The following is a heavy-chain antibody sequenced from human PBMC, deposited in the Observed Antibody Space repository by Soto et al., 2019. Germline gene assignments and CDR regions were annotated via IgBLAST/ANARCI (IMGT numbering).Heavy chain of an antibody. CDR2: IGGGDDDR. J-gene: IGHJ3*02. V-gene: IGHV3-23*01. Sequence: VQLLESGGGLVQPGGSLRLSCAASGFTFNIYAMSWVRQAPGKGLEWVSSIGGGDDDRDYADSVKGRFIISRDNSKRTVSLQMTGLRAEDTAVYYCAKDRMDHNSVWDAVDIWGRGTVVTVS. CDR1: GFTFNIYA. CDR3: AKDRMDHNSVWDAVDI. D-gene: IGHD2-21*01.